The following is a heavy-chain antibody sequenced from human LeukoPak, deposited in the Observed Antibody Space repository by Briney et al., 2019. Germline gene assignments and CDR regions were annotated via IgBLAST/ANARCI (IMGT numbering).Heavy chain of an antibody. CDR2: IKQDGSEK. CDR1: GFTFSNCW. D-gene: IGHD3-10*01. J-gene: IGHJ4*02. V-gene: IGHV3-7*03. Sequence: GGSLRLSCAASGFTFSNCWMTWVRQAPGKGLEWVASIKQDGSEKYYVDSVKGRFTFSRDNAKNSLYLQMDSLRAEDTAVYYCARDKSAGADTGSSFYYWGQGALVTVSS. CDR3: ARDKSAGADTGSSFYY.